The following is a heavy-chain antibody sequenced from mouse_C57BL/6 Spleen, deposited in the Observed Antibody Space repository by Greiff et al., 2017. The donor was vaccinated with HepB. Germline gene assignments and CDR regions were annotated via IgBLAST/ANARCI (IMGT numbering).Heavy chain of an antibody. V-gene: IGHV3-6*01. CDR2: ISYDGSN. CDR3: ARGLDWYFDV. CDR1: GYSITSGYY. Sequence: ESGPGLVKPSQSLSLTCSVTGYSITSGYYWNWIRQFPGNKLEWMGYISYDGSNNYNPSLKNRISITRDTSKNQFFLKLNSVTTEDTATYYCARGLDWYFDVWGTGTTVTVSS. J-gene: IGHJ1*03.